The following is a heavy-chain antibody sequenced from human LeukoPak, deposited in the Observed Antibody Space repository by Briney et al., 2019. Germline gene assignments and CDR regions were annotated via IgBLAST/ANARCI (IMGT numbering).Heavy chain of an antibody. Sequence: GGSLRLSCAASGFSFSSYGMHWVRQAPGKGLEWVAVIWYDGTNKYYADSVKGRFTISRDNSKNTLYLQMNSLRAEDTAVYYCARDPCSGGNCYFDYWGQGTLVTVSS. CDR1: GFSFSSYG. CDR3: ARDPCSGGNCYFDY. CDR2: IWYDGTNK. V-gene: IGHV3-33*01. D-gene: IGHD2-15*01. J-gene: IGHJ4*02.